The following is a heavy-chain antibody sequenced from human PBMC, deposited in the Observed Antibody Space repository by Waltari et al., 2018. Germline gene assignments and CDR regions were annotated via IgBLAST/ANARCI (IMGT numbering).Heavy chain of an antibody. V-gene: IGHV3-23*01. J-gene: IGHJ4*02. D-gene: IGHD2-21*02. CDR3: AKEREFGGNSGFDY. Sequence: VQLLESGGGLVQPGGSLRLSCAASGFTFSSYAMSWVREAPGKGLEGVAAIRGRGGSTYYADSVKGRFTISRDNSKNTLYLQMNSLRAEDTAVYYCAKEREFGGNSGFDYWGQGTLVTVSS. CDR1: GFTFSSYA. CDR2: IRGRGGST.